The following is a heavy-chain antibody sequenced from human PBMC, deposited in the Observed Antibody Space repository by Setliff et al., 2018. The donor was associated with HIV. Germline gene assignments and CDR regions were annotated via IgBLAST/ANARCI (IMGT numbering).Heavy chain of an antibody. V-gene: IGHV1-46*01. J-gene: IGHJ4*02. Sequence: ASVKVSCKASGYTFTSYYMHWVRQAPGQGLEWMGIINPSGGSTSYAQKFQGRVTITADTSTDTAYMELSSLRSEDTAVYYCATDPYYYDSSGVFDYWGQGTLVTVSS. CDR1: GYTFTSYY. D-gene: IGHD3-22*01. CDR3: ATDPYYYDSSGVFDY. CDR2: INPSGGST.